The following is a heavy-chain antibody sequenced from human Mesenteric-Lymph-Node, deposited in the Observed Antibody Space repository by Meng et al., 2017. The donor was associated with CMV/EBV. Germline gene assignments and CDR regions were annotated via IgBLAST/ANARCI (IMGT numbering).Heavy chain of an antibody. D-gene: IGHD3-3*01. Sequence: GGSLRLSCAASGFTVSTYYMSWVRQGPGTGLEWVGFIRSKAYGGTTEYAASVKGRFTISRDDSKSIAYLQMNSLKTEDTAVYYCTREADFWSGYYASVYWGQGTLVTVSS. J-gene: IGHJ4*02. CDR1: GFTVSTYY. CDR2: IRSKAYGGTT. CDR3: TREADFWSGYYASVY. V-gene: IGHV3-49*04.